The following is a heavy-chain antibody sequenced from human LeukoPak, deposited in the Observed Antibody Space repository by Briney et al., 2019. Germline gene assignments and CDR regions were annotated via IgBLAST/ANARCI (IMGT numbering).Heavy chain of an antibody. D-gene: IGHD3-22*01. CDR1: GFTFSSYA. Sequence: GGSLRLSCAASGFTFSSYAMHWVRQAPGKGLEWVAIISYDGSNKYYADSVKGRFTISRDNSKNTLYLQMNSLRAEDTAVYYRARDGGPNYYDSSGYYYLFDYWGQGTLVTVSS. CDR2: ISYDGSNK. V-gene: IGHV3-30-3*01. J-gene: IGHJ4*02. CDR3: ARDGGPNYYDSSGYYYLFDY.